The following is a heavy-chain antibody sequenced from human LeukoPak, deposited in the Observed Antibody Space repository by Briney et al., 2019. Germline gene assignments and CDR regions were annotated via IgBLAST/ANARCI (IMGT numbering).Heavy chain of an antibody. V-gene: IGHV4-34*01. D-gene: IGHD6-13*01. CDR1: GGSFSGYY. J-gene: IGHJ3*02. CDR3: ARGNRGSSWYAI. CDR2: INHSGST. Sequence: SETLSLTCAVYGGSFSGYYWSWIRQPPGKGLQWIGEINHSGSTNYNPSLKSRVTISVDTSKNQFSLKLSSVTAADTAVYYCARGNRGSSWYAIWGQGTMVTVSS.